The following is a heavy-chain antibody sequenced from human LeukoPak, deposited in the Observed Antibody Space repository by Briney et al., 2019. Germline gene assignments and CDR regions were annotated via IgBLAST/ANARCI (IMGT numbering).Heavy chain of an antibody. CDR2: IYYSGST. CDR1: GGSISSSSYY. V-gene: IGHV4-39*07. J-gene: IGHJ4*02. D-gene: IGHD4-17*01. Sequence: SETLSLTCTVSGGSISSSSYYWGWIRQPPGKGLEWIGSIYYSGSTYYNPSLKSRVTMSVDTSKNQFSLKLSSVTAADTAVYYCARDGFSSTTEGRRYYFDYWGQGTLVTVSS. CDR3: ARDGFSSTTEGRRYYFDY.